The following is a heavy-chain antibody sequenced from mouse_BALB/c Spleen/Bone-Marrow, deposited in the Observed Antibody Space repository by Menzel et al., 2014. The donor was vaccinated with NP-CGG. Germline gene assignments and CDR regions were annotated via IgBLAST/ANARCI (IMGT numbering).Heavy chain of an antibody. CDR1: GYTFTRYW. CDR3: AREAYYGPDY. CDR2: INPSNGRT. J-gene: IGHJ2*01. Sequence: QVQLKESGAELVKPGASVKLSCKASGYTFTRYWMEWVKQRPGQGLEWIGEINPSNGRTNYNEKFKSKATLTVDKSSSTACMQLSSLTSEDSAVYYCAREAYYGPDYWGQGTTLTVSS. D-gene: IGHD1-2*01. V-gene: IGHV1S81*02.